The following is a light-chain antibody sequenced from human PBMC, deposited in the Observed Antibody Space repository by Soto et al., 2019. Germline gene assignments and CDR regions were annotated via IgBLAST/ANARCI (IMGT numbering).Light chain of an antibody. V-gene: IGLV2-23*02. CDR2: EVT. CDR1: RSDVGSYNL. CDR3: CSYAGSGTWV. Sequence: QSVLTQPASVSGSPGQSITISCTGTRSDVGSYNLVSWYQQHPGKAPKFMISEVTKRPSGVSTRFSGSKSGNTASLTISGLQAEDESDYYCCSYAGSGTWVFGGGTKVTVL. J-gene: IGLJ3*02.